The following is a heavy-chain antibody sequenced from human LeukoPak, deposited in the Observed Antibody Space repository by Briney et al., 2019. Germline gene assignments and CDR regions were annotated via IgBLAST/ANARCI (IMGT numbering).Heavy chain of an antibody. V-gene: IGHV4-4*07. CDR3: AGDWRYCSGGSCSYYFDY. D-gene: IGHD2-15*01. CDR2: IYTSGST. J-gene: IGHJ4*02. Sequence: SETLSLTCTVSGASISSYYWSWIRQPAGKGLEWIGRIYTSGSTNYNPSLNSRVTISVDKSKNHLSLNLSSVTVADTAVYYCAGDWRYCSGGSCSYYFDYWGQGALVTVSS. CDR1: GASISSYY.